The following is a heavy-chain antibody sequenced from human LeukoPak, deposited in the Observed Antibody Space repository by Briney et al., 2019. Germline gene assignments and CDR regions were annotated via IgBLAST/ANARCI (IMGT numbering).Heavy chain of an antibody. J-gene: IGHJ1*01. D-gene: IGHD4-17*01. CDR3: ARSLYGDYGYFQH. CDR1: GGSISSGDYC. Sequence: SQTLSLTCTVSGGSISSGDYCWSWIRQPPGKGLEWIGYIYYSGSTYYNPSLKSRVTISVGTSKNQFSLKLSSVTAADTAVYYCARSLYGDYGYFQHWGQGTLVTVSS. CDR2: IYYSGST. V-gene: IGHV4-30-4*01.